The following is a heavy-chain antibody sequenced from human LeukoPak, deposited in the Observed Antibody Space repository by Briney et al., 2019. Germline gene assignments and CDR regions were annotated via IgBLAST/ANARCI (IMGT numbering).Heavy chain of an antibody. CDR1: GYTFTSYG. CDR3: ARAPPPYGDYGFDY. V-gene: IGHV1-18*01. D-gene: IGHD4-17*01. CDR2: ISAYNGNT. J-gene: IGHJ4*02. Sequence: GASVKVSCKASGYTFTSYGISWVRQAPGQGLEWMGWISAYNGNTNYAQKLQGRVTMTTDTSTSTAYMELRSLRSDDTAVYYCARAPPPYGDYGFDYWGQGTLVTVSS.